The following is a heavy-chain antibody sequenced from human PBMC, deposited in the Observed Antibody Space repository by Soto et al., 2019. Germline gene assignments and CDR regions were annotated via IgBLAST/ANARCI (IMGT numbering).Heavy chain of an antibody. D-gene: IGHD2-2*01. J-gene: IGHJ5*02. Sequence: SVKVSCKASGGTFSSYTISWVRQAPGQGLEWMGRIIPILGIANYAQKFQGRVTITADKSTSTAYMELSSLRSEDTAVYYCARDYCSSTSCLSNWFDPWGQGTLVTVSS. V-gene: IGHV1-69*04. CDR2: IIPILGIA. CDR1: GGTFSSYT. CDR3: ARDYCSSTSCLSNWFDP.